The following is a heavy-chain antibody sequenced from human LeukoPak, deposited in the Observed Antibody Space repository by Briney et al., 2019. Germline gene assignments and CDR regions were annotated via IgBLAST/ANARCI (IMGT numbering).Heavy chain of an antibody. D-gene: IGHD3-22*01. CDR2: ITSNGDTT. CDR1: GFIFSSYE. V-gene: IGHV3-64D*09. J-gene: IGHJ4*02. CDR3: VKDDSYYYDSSGRDS. Sequence: GGSLRLSCAASGFIFSSYEMTWARQAPGKGLEYVSAITSNGDTTYYADSVKGRVTISRDNSKNTLYLQMSSLRAEDTAVYYCVKDDSYYYDSSGRDSWGQGTLVTVSS.